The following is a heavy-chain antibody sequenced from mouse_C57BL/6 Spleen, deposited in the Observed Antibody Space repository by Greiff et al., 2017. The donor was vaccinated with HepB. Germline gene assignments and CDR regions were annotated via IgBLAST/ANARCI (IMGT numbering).Heavy chain of an antibody. D-gene: IGHD2-4*01. Sequence: DVKLVESGGDLVKPGGSLKLSCAASGFTFSSYGMSWVRQTPDKRLEWVATISSGGSYTYYPDSVKGRFTISRDNAKNTRYLQMSSLKSEDTAMDYCARRDYGGLDYWGKGTTLTVSS. V-gene: IGHV5-6*02. CDR2: ISSGGSYT. CDR1: GFTFSSYG. J-gene: IGHJ2*01. CDR3: ARRDYGGLDY.